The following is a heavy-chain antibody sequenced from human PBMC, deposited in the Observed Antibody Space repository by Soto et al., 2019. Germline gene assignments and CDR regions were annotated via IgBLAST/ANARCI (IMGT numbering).Heavy chain of an antibody. Sequence: PSETLSLTCAVYGGSFSGYYWSWIRQPPGKGLEWIGEINHSGSTNYNPSLKSRVTISVDTSKNQFSLKLSSVTAADTAVYYCARGREREVVFGVVTSLGPFFDYWGQGTLVTVSS. D-gene: IGHD3-3*01. CDR1: GGSFSGYY. CDR2: INHSGST. J-gene: IGHJ4*02. V-gene: IGHV4-34*01. CDR3: ARGREREVVFGVVTSLGPFFDY.